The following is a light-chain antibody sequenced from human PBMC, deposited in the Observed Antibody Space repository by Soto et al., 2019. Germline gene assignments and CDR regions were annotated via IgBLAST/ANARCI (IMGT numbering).Light chain of an antibody. CDR2: GNS. CDR1: SSNIGAGYD. Sequence: SVLTQPPSVSGAPGQRVTISCTGSSSNIGAGYDVHWYQQLPGTAPKLLIYGNSNRPSGVPDRFSGSKSGTSASLAITGLQAEDEADYYCPSYDSSLSGWVFGTGTKVTVL. CDR3: PSYDSSLSGWV. J-gene: IGLJ1*01. V-gene: IGLV1-40*01.